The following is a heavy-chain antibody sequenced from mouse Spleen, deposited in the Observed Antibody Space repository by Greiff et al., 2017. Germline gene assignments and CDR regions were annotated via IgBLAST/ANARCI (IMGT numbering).Heavy chain of an antibody. CDR1: GYTFTDYE. J-gene: IGHJ1*03. V-gene: IGHV1-15*01. CDR3: TREGIYDGYYYWYFDV. D-gene: IGHD2-3*01. Sequence: QVQLQQSGAELVRPGASVTLSCKASGYTFTDYEMHWVKQTPVHGLEWIGAIDPETGGTAYNQKFKGKAILTADESSSTAYMELRSLTSEDSAVYYCTREGIYDGYYYWYFDVWGTGTTVTVSS. CDR2: IDPETGGT.